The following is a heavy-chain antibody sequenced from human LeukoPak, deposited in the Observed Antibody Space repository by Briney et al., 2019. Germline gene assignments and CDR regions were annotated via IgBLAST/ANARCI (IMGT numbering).Heavy chain of an antibody. CDR2: ISGSGGST. D-gene: IGHD6-6*01. V-gene: IGHV3-23*01. CDR3: AKDEYSSSPNWFDP. Sequence: GGSLSLSGQASESTLSSMPMTWFGQPPGKGLEWAPAISGSGGSTYYADSVKGRFTISRDNSKNTLYLQMNSLRAEDTAVYYCAKDEYSSSPNWFDPWGQGTLVTVSS. J-gene: IGHJ5*02. CDR1: ESTLSSMP.